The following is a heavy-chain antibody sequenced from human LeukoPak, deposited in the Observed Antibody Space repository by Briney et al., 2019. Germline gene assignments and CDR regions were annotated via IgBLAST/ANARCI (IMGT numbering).Heavy chain of an antibody. CDR2: MSSSGDST. D-gene: IGHD3-16*02. J-gene: IGHJ4*02. CDR3: AKVSFDGGVIPYFDS. Sequence: GGSLRLSCAASGFSFTKYAMSWVRQAPGKGLEWVSGMSSSGDSTDYADSVKGRFTISRDNSKNTLYLHMYSLRVEDTAVFCAKVSFDGGVIPYFDSWGQGTVVTVSS. V-gene: IGHV3-23*01. CDR1: GFSFTKYA.